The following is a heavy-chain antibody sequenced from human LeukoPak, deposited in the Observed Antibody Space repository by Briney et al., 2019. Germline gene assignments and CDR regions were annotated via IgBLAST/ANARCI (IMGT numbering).Heavy chain of an antibody. Sequence: GGSLRLSCAASGFTFRNAWMSWVRQAPGKGLEWVGRIKSKTDGGTTDYAAPVKGRFTISRDDSKNTLYLQMNSLKTEDTAVYYCTTAIYYDSSGFPYYFDYWGQGTLVTVSS. CDR2: IKSKTDGGTT. V-gene: IGHV3-15*01. J-gene: IGHJ4*02. CDR3: TTAIYYDSSGFPYYFDY. CDR1: GFTFRNAW. D-gene: IGHD3-22*01.